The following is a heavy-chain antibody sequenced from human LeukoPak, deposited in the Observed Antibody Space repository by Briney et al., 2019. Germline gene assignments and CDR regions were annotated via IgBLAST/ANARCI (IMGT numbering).Heavy chain of an antibody. CDR3: VTYPRYSSSPPFDY. V-gene: IGHV1-2*02. D-gene: IGHD6-6*01. J-gene: IGHJ4*02. Sequence: ASVKVSCKASGYTFTGQYMHWVRQAPGQGLEWMGWINPNTGGTNYAQKLQGRVTMTRNTTISTAYMELSRLTSDDTAIYYCVTYPRYSSSPPFDYWGQGTLVTVSS. CDR2: INPNTGGT. CDR1: GYTFTGQY.